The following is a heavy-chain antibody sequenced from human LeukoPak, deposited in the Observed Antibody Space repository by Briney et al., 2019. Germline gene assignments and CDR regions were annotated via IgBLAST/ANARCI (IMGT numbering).Heavy chain of an antibody. CDR1: GYSFTSYW. V-gene: IGHV5-51*01. J-gene: IGHJ4*02. CDR2: IYPRDSDT. D-gene: IGHD2-15*01. Sequence: GESLKISCKGSGYSFTSYWIGWVRQMPGKGLEWMGIIYPRDSDTRYSPSFQGQVTISADKSISTAYLQWSSLKASDTAMYYCARRYCSGGSCYYFDYWGQGTLVTVSS. CDR3: ARRYCSGGSCYYFDY.